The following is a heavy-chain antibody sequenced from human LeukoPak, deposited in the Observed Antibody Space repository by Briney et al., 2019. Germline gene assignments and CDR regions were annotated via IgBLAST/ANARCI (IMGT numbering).Heavy chain of an antibody. Sequence: SETLSLTCAVYGGSFSDYYWSWIRQAPGKGLEWIGEIIRRGGSNYIPSLKSRATMSIDTSNNQFSLKLRSATAADTAVYFCARGIRPGYYFDYGGQGTLVTVSS. CDR3: ARGIRPGYYFDY. J-gene: IGHJ4*02. V-gene: IGHV4-34*01. CDR2: IIRRGGS. D-gene: IGHD3-16*01. CDR1: GGSFSDYY.